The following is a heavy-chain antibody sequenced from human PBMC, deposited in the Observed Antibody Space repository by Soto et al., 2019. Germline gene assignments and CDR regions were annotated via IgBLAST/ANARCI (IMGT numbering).Heavy chain of an antibody. V-gene: IGHV3-23*01. CDR1: GFTFTNYA. D-gene: IGHD3-22*01. CDR2: VSNRGDST. Sequence: GGSLRLSCEASGFTFTNYAMNWVRQAPGKGLEWVSSVSNRGDSTNYADSVTGRFTISRDNSKSTVSLQMNSLRVEDSAVYYCAKAGNYNDTSGYYNYDHWGHGILVTVSS. CDR3: AKAGNYNDTSGYYNYDH. J-gene: IGHJ4*01.